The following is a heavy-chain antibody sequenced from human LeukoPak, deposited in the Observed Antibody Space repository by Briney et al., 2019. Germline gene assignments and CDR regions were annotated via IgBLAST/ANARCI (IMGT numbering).Heavy chain of an antibody. CDR2: ISYDGSNK. CDR3: ARDPSRQLLYYYGMDV. D-gene: IGHD2-2*01. J-gene: IGHJ6*04. CDR1: GFTFSSYA. Sequence: PGGSLRLSCAASGFTFSSYAMHWVRQAPGKRLEWVAVISYDGSNKYYADSVKGRFTISRDNSKNTPYLQMNSLRAEDTAVYYCARDPSRQLLYYYGMDVWGKGTTVTVSS. V-gene: IGHV3-30*04.